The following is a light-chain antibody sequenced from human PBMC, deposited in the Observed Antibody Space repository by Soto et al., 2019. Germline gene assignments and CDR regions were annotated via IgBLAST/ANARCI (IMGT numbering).Light chain of an antibody. CDR3: QSYDSSLSGVV. CDR1: SSNIGAGYD. J-gene: IGLJ2*01. CDR2: DNT. Sequence: QSALTQPPSVSGAPGQRVTISCTGSSSNIGAGYDVHWYQQLPGTAPKLLIYDNTRRPSGVPDRFSGSKSGTSASLAITGLQAEDEGDYYCQSYDSSLSGVVFGGGTKLTVL. V-gene: IGLV1-40*01.